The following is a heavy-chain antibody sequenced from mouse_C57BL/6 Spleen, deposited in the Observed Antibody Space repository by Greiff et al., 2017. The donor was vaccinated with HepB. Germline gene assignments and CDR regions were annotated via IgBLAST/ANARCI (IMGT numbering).Heavy chain of an antibody. J-gene: IGHJ2*01. CDR2: IDPSDSYT. CDR3: ARKPNCFDY. V-gene: IGHV1-50*01. CDR1: GYTFTSYW. Sequence: VQLQQPGAELVKPGASVKLSCKASGYTFTSYWMQWVKQRPGQGLEWIGEIDPSDSYTNYNQKFKGKATLTVDTSSSTAYMQLSSLTSEDSAVYYCARKPNCFDYWGQGTTLTVSS. D-gene: IGHD4-1*01.